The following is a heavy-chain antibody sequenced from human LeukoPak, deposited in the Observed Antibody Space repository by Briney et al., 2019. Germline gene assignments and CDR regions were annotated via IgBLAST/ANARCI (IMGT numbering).Heavy chain of an antibody. Sequence: GRSLRLSCAASGFTFSSYGMHWVRQAPGKGLEWVAVISYDGSNKYYADSVKGRFTISRDNSKNTLYLQMNSLRAEDTAVYYCARGGKQWLAYFDYWGQGTLVTVSS. V-gene: IGHV3-30*03. CDR2: ISYDGSNK. D-gene: IGHD6-19*01. J-gene: IGHJ4*02. CDR1: GFTFSSYG. CDR3: ARGGKQWLAYFDY.